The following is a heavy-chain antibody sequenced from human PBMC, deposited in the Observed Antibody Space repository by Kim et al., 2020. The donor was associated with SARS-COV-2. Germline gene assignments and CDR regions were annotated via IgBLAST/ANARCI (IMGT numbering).Heavy chain of an antibody. CDR2: INHSGST. J-gene: IGHJ4*02. V-gene: IGHV4-34*01. CDR1: GGSFSGYY. CDR3: ARVGPGRRWGAFDY. D-gene: IGHD3-16*01. Sequence: SETLSLTCAVYGGSFSGYYWSWIRQPPGKGLEWIGEINHSGSTNYNPSLKSRVTISVDTSKNQFSLKLSSVTAADTAVYYCARVGPGRRWGAFDYWGQGTLVTVSS.